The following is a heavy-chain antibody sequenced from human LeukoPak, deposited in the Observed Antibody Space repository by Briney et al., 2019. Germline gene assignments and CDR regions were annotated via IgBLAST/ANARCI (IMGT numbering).Heavy chain of an antibody. CDR3: ARGPLLRYFDWLSLDAFDI. J-gene: IGHJ3*02. V-gene: IGHV4-34*01. CDR2: INHIGST. Sequence: SETLTLTCAVYGGSFSGYYCSWIRQPPGKGLEWIGEINHIGSTNYNPSLKSRVTISVDTSKNQFSLKLSSVTAADTAVYYCARGPLLRYFDWLSLDAFDIWGQGTMVTVSS. D-gene: IGHD3-9*01. CDR1: GGSFSGYY.